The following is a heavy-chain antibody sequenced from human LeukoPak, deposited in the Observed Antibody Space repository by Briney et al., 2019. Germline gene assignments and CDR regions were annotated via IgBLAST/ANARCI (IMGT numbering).Heavy chain of an antibody. V-gene: IGHV3-21*01. CDR1: GFTFSSYS. CDR3: ARHHRVGAQIDY. J-gene: IGHJ4*02. CDR2: ISSSSSYI. Sequence: GGSLRLSCAASGFTFSSYSMKWVRQAPGKGLEWVSSISSSSSYIYYADSVKGRFTISRDNAKNSLYLQMNSLRAEDTAVYYCARHHRVGAQIDYWGQGTLVTVSS. D-gene: IGHD1-26*01.